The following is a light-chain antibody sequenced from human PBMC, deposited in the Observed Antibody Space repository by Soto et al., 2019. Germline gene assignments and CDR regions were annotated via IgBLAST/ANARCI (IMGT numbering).Light chain of an antibody. V-gene: IGLV2-8*01. Sequence: QSALTQPPSASGSPGQSVTISCTGTNSDVGNYNYVSWYQQHPGKAPKVIIYEVSKRPSGVPDRFSGSKSGNTASLTVSGLEAEDEAYYHCSSYAGSTVVFGGGTKVTVL. CDR2: EVS. CDR1: NSDVGNYNY. CDR3: SSYAGSTVV. J-gene: IGLJ2*01.